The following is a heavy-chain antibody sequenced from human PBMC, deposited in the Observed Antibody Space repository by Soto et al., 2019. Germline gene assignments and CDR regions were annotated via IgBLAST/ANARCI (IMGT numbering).Heavy chain of an antibody. CDR3: ARDLVAVAGGGDY. J-gene: IGHJ4*02. Sequence: GGSLRLSCAASGFTFSSYAMHWIRQAPGKWLEWVAVISYDGSNKYYADSVKGRFTISRDNSKNTLYLQMNSLRAEDTAVYYCARDLVAVAGGGDYWGQGXLVTVYS. CDR1: GFTFSSYA. CDR2: ISYDGSNK. V-gene: IGHV3-30-3*01. D-gene: IGHD6-19*01.